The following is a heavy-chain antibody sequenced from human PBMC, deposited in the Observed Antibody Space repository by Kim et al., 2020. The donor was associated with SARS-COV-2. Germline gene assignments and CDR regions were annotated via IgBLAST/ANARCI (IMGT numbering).Heavy chain of an antibody. CDR1: GFTFSSYA. J-gene: IGHJ4*02. Sequence: GGSLRLSCAASGFTFSSYAMSWVRQAPGKGLEWVSAISGSGGSTYYADSVKGRFTISRDNSKNTLYLQMNSLRAKDTAVYYCAKAISGSYSGFDHWGQGTLVTVSS. CDR3: AKAISGSYSGFDH. CDR2: ISGSGGST. D-gene: IGHD1-26*01. V-gene: IGHV3-23*01.